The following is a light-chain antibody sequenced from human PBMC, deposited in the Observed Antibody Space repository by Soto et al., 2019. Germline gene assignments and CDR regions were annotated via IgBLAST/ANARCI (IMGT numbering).Light chain of an antibody. CDR1: QSVSSN. Sequence: EIVMPQSPATLSVSPGERATLSCRASQSVSSNLAWYQQKPGRAPRLLIYGASTRATGIPARFSGSGSGTEFTLTISSLQSEDFAVYYCQQYNNWPRTFGQGNKVEIK. J-gene: IGKJ1*01. V-gene: IGKV3-15*01. CDR2: GAS. CDR3: QQYNNWPRT.